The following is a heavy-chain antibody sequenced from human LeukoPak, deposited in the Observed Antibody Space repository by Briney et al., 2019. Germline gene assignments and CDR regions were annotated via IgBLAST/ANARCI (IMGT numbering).Heavy chain of an antibody. D-gene: IGHD3-9*01. CDR1: GGSISYYY. V-gene: IGHV4-59*01. CDR3: ARGGTYNDILSFDP. Sequence: PSETLSLTCTVSGGSISYYYWTWIRQSPGKGLEWIGQIYYTGSTYYNPSLKRRLTISVDTSRNQFSLNLTSVTAADTAVYYCARGGTYNDILSFDPWGQRTLVTVSS. CDR2: IYYTGST. J-gene: IGHJ5*02.